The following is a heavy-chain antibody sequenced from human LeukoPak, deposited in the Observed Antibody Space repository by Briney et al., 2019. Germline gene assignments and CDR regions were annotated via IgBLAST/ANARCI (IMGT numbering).Heavy chain of an antibody. CDR2: ISYDGRNK. V-gene: IGHV3-30*04. CDR3: ARDLXQLAYXXXXGMDV. J-gene: IGHJ6*02. Sequence: GRSLRLSCAASGFTFSSYAMHWVRQAPGKGLEWVAVISYDGRNKYYADSVKGRFTISRDNSKNTLYLQMNSLRAEDTAVYYCARDLXQLAYXXXXGMDVWGQGXTVTVS. CDR1: GFTFSSYA. D-gene: IGHD6-13*01.